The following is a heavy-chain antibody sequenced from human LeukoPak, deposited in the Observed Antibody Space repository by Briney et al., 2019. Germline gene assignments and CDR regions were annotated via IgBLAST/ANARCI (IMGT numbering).Heavy chain of an antibody. J-gene: IGHJ6*03. CDR3: ARRTSPRYGSMDV. Sequence: GGSLRLSCAASGFTFSSYTMNWVRQAPRKGLEWVSYVSGGSDTIYYADSVKGRFTISRDNAKNSLYLQMNSLRAEDTAVYYCARRTSPRYGSMDVWGKGTTVTVSS. CDR1: GFTFSSYT. CDR2: VSGGSDTI. V-gene: IGHV3-48*01. D-gene: IGHD4-17*01.